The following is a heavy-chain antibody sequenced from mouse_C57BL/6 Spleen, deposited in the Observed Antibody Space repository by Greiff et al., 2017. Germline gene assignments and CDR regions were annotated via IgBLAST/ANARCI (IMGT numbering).Heavy chain of an antibody. CDR1: GYTFTSYW. Sequence: QVQLQQPGAELVKPGASVKLSCKASGYTFTSYWMHWVKQRPGRGLEWIGRIDPNSGGTKYNEKFKSKATLTVDKPSSTAYMQLSSLTSEDSAVYYCARGDYYGSSGFDYWGQGTTLTVSS. D-gene: IGHD1-1*01. CDR3: ARGDYYGSSGFDY. CDR2: IDPNSGGT. V-gene: IGHV1-72*01. J-gene: IGHJ2*01.